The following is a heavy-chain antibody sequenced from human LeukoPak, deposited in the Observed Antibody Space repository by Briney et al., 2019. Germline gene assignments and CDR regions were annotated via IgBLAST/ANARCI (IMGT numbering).Heavy chain of an antibody. J-gene: IGHJ5*02. D-gene: IGHD3-22*01. CDR1: GGTFSRYA. Sequence: GSSVKVSCKASGGTFSRYAISWVRQAPGQGLEWMGRISPILDIANYAQKFQGRVTITADKSTSTAYMELSSLRSEDTAVYYCAREDYSDSSGYGTWGQGTLVTVSS. V-gene: IGHV1-69*04. CDR2: ISPILDIA. CDR3: AREDYSDSSGYGT.